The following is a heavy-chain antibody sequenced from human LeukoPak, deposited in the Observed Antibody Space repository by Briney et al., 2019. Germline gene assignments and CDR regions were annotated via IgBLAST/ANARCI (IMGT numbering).Heavy chain of an antibody. CDR2: IYYSGST. CDR1: GGSISSSSYY. D-gene: IGHD3-9*01. J-gene: IGHJ4*02. CDR3: ARLLTGYYTPFDY. V-gene: IGHV4-39*01. Sequence: SETLSLTCTVSGGSISSSSYYWGWIRQPPGKGLEWIGSIYYSGSTYYNPSLKSRVTISVDTSKNQFSLKLSSVTAVDTAVYYCARLLTGYYTPFDYWGQGTLVTVSS.